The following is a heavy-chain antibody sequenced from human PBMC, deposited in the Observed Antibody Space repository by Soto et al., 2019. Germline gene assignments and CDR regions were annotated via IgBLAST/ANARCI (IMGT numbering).Heavy chain of an antibody. Sequence: QAQLVQSGGEMKKPGASVKVSCKASGYTFSTYGITWVRQAPGQGLDWMGWINPLKGDTKSAANFQDRVTMTTDTSTRTAYMELGSLRSDDTAVYYCARVKVPAAILGAFDLWGQGTLVTVSS. CDR2: INPLKGDT. D-gene: IGHD2-2*02. CDR3: ARVKVPAAILGAFDL. J-gene: IGHJ3*01. CDR1: GYTFSTYG. V-gene: IGHV1-18*01.